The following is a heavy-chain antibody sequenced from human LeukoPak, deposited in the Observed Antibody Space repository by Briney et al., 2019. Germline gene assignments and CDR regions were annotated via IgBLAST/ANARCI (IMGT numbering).Heavy chain of an antibody. D-gene: IGHD3-10*01. CDR3: ARKYGSGSYSDY. Sequence: GGSLRLSCAASGFTFRSFRMNWVRQAPGKGLVGVSRINSDGSSTSYADSVKGRFTISRDNAKNTLYLQMNSLRAEDTAVYYCARKYGSGSYSDYWGQGTLVTVSS. J-gene: IGHJ4*02. V-gene: IGHV3-74*01. CDR2: INSDGSST. CDR1: GFTFRSFR.